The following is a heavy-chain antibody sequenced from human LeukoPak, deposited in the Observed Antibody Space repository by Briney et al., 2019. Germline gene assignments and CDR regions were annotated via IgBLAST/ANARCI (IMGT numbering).Heavy chain of an antibody. CDR1: GGSISSYY. D-gene: IGHD1-1*01. Sequence: SETLSLTCTVSGGSISSYYWSWIRQPPGKGLEWIGYIYYSGSTYYNPSLKSRVTISVDTSKNQFSLKLSSVTAADTAVYYCASTAYWIFDYWGQGTLVTVSS. CDR2: IYYSGST. CDR3: ASTAYWIFDY. V-gene: IGHV4-59*04. J-gene: IGHJ4*02.